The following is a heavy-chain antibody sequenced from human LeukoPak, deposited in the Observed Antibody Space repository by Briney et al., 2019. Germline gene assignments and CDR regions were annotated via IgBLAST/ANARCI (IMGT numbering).Heavy chain of an antibody. J-gene: IGHJ5*02. CDR1: GYTFTSYD. Sequence: ASVKVSCKASGYTFTSYDINWVRQTTGHGLEWMGWMNPNSGNAAYAQNFQGRVTMTRSTSISTAYMELSSLRSEDTAVYYCAESCTSCQKTPNYFDPWGQGTLVTVSS. D-gene: IGHD2-2*01. CDR3: AESCTSCQKTPNYFDP. V-gene: IGHV1-8*01. CDR2: MNPNSGNA.